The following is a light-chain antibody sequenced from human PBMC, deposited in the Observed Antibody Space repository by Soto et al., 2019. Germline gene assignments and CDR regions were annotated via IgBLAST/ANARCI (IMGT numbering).Light chain of an antibody. CDR2: RNN. J-gene: IGLJ1*01. CDR1: SSNIGSNY. V-gene: IGLV1-47*01. Sequence: QSVLTQPPSASGTPGQRVTISCSGSSSNIGSNYVYWYQQLPGTAPKLLIYRNNQRPSGVPDRFSGSKSGTSASLAISGLRSEDEAVYYCAAWDDSLSGYVFGTGTKVTVL. CDR3: AAWDDSLSGYV.